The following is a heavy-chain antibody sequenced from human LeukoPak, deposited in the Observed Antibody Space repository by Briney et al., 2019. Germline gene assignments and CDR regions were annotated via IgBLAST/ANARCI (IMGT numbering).Heavy chain of an antibody. CDR3: ARVAGGYYFDY. D-gene: IGHD5-12*01. J-gene: IGHJ4*02. V-gene: IGHV3-72*01. CDR1: GFTFSDHY. CDR2: TRNKANSYTT. Sequence: GGSLRLSCATSGFTFSDHYMDWVRQAPGKGLEWVGRTRNKANSYTTEYAASVKGRFTISRDDSKSSLYLQMNSLKTEDTAVCYCARVAGGYYFDYWGQGTLVTVSS.